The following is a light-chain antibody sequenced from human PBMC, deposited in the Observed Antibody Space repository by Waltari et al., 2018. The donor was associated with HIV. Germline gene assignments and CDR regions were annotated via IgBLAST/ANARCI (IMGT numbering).Light chain of an antibody. CDR3: QQRSDWPLT. CDR1: QTVSSF. J-gene: IGKJ4*01. V-gene: IGKV3-11*01. Sequence: EIVLTQSPATLSLSPGERATLSCRASQTVSSFLAWSQQKHGQAPRLLIYDASNRATGIPARFSGSGSGTDFTLTISSLEPEDFAVYYCQQRSDWPLTFGGGTKVEIK. CDR2: DAS.